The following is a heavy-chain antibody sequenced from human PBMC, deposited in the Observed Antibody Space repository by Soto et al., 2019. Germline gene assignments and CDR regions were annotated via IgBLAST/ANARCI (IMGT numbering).Heavy chain of an antibody. CDR1: GYTFTGYY. D-gene: IGHD2-2*01. CDR3: ARDILGGYDCSSTSCYESPGYGY. V-gene: IGHV1-2*04. CDR2: INPNSGGT. Sequence: ASVKVSCKASGYTFTGYYMHWVRQAPGQGLEWMGWINPNSGGTNYAQKFQGWVTMTRDTSISTAYMELSRLRSDDTAVYYCARDILGGYDCSSTSCYESPGYGYWGQGTLVTVSS. J-gene: IGHJ4*02.